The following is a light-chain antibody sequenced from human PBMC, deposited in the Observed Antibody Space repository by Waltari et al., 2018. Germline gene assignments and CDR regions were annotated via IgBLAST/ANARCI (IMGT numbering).Light chain of an antibody. CDR1: SGSIASNY. CDR2: GKN. V-gene: IGLV3-19*01. Sequence: LTQPHSVSESPGKTVTISCTRSSGSIASNYVQWYQQKPGQAPVLVIYGKNNRPSGIPDRFSGSSSGNTASLTITGAQAEDEADYYCNSRDTSGKHLYVFGTGTKVTVL. J-gene: IGLJ1*01. CDR3: NSRDTSGKHLYV.